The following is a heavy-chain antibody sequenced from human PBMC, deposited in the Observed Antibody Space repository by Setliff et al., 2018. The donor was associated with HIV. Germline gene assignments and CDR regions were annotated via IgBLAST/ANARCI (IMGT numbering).Heavy chain of an antibody. J-gene: IGHJ4*02. D-gene: IGHD3-10*01. Sequence: SETLSLTCTVSGVSISSGDYYWNWIRRSPGKGLEWIGYMFNSGNIYYNPSLKSRVTTSVDTSKNQFSLNLTSVTAADTAVYFCARAPLWFGELAQFDFWGQGMLVTVSS. CDR3: ARAPLWFGELAQFDF. CDR2: MFNSGNI. V-gene: IGHV4-30-4*08. CDR1: GVSISSGDYY.